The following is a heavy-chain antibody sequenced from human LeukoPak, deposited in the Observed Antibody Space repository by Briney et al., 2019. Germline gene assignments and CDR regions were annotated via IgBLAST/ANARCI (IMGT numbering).Heavy chain of an antibody. CDR2: IWYDGSNK. CDR3: AKGDYDSSGYYGGLEY. CDR1: GFTFSSYG. J-gene: IGHJ4*02. Sequence: GRSLRLSCAASGFTFSSYGMHWVRQAPGKGLEWVAVIWYDGSNKYYADSVKGRFTISRDNAKNSLYLQMNSLRAEDTALYYCAKGDYDSSGYYGGLEYWGQGTLVTVSS. D-gene: IGHD3-22*01. V-gene: IGHV3-33*03.